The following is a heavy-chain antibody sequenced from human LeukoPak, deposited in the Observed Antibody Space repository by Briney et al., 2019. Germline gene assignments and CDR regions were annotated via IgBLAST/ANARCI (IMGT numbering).Heavy chain of an antibody. CDR3: ARAISYSSSWYFHY. CDR2: ISAYNGNT. Sequence: GASVKVSCKASGYTFTSYGISWVRQAPGQGLEWMGWISAYNGNTNYAQKLQGRVTMTTDTSTSTAYMELRSLRSDDTAVYYCARAISYSSSWYFHYWGQGTLVTVSS. D-gene: IGHD6-13*01. J-gene: IGHJ4*02. V-gene: IGHV1-18*01. CDR1: GYTFTSYG.